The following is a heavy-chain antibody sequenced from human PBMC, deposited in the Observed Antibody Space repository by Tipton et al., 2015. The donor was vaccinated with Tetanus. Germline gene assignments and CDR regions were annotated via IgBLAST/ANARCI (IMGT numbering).Heavy chain of an antibody. CDR1: GGSITKDY. CDR2: ISHSGSP. J-gene: IGHJ4*02. Sequence: TLSLTCNVSGGSITKDYWSCIRQSPGKTLEWIGYISHSGSPNYNPSLKSRATVSVDTSKNQFSLDLTSVTAADTGVYYCAGSQWLDGFIFDYWGQGSLVTVAS. CDR3: AGSQWLDGFIFDY. V-gene: IGHV4-59*01. D-gene: IGHD6-19*01.